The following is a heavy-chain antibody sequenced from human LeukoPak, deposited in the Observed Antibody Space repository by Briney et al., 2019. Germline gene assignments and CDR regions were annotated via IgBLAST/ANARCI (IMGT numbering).Heavy chain of an antibody. D-gene: IGHD6-13*01. CDR3: TRAAPDSSSWYGGALDF. CDR2: IFYSGST. CDR1: GGSISGYY. V-gene: IGHV4-59*01. J-gene: IGHJ3*01. Sequence: SETLSLTCTVSGGSISGYYWSWIRQPPGKGPQWIGSIFYSGSTNYNPSLKSRVTISVDTSQNQFSLKLTSVTAADTAVYYCTRAAPDSSSWYGGALDFWGQGTMVTVSA.